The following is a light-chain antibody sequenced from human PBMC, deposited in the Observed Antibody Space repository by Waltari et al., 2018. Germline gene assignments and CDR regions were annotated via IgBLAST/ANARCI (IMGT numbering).Light chain of an antibody. CDR1: QSVSSSY. CDR3: QQYGSSPYVT. CDR2: GAS. Sequence: IVLTQSPGTLSLSPGERATLSCRASQSVSSSYLAWYQQKPGQAPRLLIYGASSRATVSPDRFSGSGSGTDFTLTISRLEPEDFAVYYCQQYGSSPYVTFGQGTKLEIK. J-gene: IGKJ2*01. V-gene: IGKV3-20*01.